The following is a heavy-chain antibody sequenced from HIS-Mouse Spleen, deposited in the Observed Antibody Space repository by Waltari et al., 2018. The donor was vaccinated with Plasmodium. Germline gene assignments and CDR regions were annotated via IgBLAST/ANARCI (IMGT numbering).Heavy chain of an antibody. J-gene: IGHJ4*02. Sequence: QLQLQESGPGLVKPSETLSLTCPVSGGSIGSSSYYWGWIRQPPGKGLEWIGSIYYSGSTYYNPSLKSRVTISVDTSKNQFSLKLSSVTAADTAVYYCARDRITGTSYFDYWGQGTLVTVSS. D-gene: IGHD1-7*01. V-gene: IGHV4-39*07. CDR1: GGSIGSSSYY. CDR3: ARDRITGTSYFDY. CDR2: IYYSGST.